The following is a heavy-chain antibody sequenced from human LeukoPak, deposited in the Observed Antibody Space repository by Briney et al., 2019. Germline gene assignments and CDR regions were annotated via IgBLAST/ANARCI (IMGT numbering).Heavy chain of an antibody. CDR3: ARAYYYDSSGYYPLDY. CDR2: IIPIFDTA. Sequence: ASVKVSCKASGGTFSSYTISWVRQAPGQGLEWMGGIIPIFDTAIYAQKFQGTVTITADKPTSTAYMELSSLRSEDTAVYYCARAYYYDSSGYYPLDYWGQGTLVTVSS. J-gene: IGHJ4*02. CDR1: GGTFSSYT. D-gene: IGHD3-22*01. V-gene: IGHV1-69*06.